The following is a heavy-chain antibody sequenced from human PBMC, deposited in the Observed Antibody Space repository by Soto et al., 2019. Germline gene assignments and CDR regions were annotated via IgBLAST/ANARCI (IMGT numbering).Heavy chain of an antibody. D-gene: IGHD3-16*01. CDR1: GFTFSSYA. CDR2: ISGSGGST. CDR3: AKLIASHYDYVWGTGSLTYGMDV. V-gene: IGHV3-23*01. Sequence: GGSLRLSCAASGFTFSSYAMSWVRQAPGKGLEWVSAISGSGGSTFYADSVKCRFTISRDNSKNTLYLQMNSLRAEDTAVYYCAKLIASHYDYVWGTGSLTYGMDVWGQGTTVTVSS. J-gene: IGHJ6*02.